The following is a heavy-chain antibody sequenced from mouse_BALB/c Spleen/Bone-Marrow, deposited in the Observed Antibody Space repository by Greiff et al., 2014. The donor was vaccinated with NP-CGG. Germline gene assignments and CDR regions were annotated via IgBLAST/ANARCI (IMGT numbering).Heavy chain of an antibody. CDR2: IDPANGNT. J-gene: IGHJ3*01. D-gene: IGHD1-1*01. Sequence: EVKLMESGAELVKPGASVKLSCTASGFNIKDTYMHWVKQRPEQGLEWIGRIDPANGNTKYDPKSQGKATITADTSSNTAYLQLSSLTSEDTAVYYCAVYYYGSSSFAYWGQGTLVTVSA. V-gene: IGHV14-3*02. CDR1: GFNIKDTY. CDR3: AVYYYGSSSFAY.